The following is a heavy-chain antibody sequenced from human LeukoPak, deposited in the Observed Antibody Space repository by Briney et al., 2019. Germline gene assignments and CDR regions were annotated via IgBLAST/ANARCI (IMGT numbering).Heavy chain of an antibody. J-gene: IGHJ3*02. V-gene: IGHV3-23*01. CDR2: IDGRRT. Sequence: GGSLRLSCVASGFTFGSYAMSWVRQAPGKGLEWVSAIDGRRTYYEGSVKGRFTISRENAKNSLYLQMNSLRAGDTAVYYCARGLPGGDYGDYVSDAFDIWGQGTMVTVSS. CDR3: ARGLPGGDYGDYVSDAFDI. CDR1: GFTFGSYA. D-gene: IGHD4-17*01.